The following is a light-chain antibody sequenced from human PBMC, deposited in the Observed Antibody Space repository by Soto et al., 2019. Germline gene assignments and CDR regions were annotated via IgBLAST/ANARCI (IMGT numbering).Light chain of an antibody. CDR1: QRVSSSY. CDR3: QQYGSSPPIT. CDR2: GAS. J-gene: IGKJ3*01. Sequence: EIVLTQSPGTLSLSPGERASLSCRACQRVSSSYLAWYQQKPGQAPRLLIYGASSRATGIPDRFSGSGSGTDFTLTISRLEPEDFAVYYCQQYGSSPPITFGPGTKVDI. V-gene: IGKV3-20*01.